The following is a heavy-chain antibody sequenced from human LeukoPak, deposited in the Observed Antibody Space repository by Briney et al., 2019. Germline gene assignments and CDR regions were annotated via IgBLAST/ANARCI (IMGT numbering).Heavy chain of an antibody. CDR1: GYTFTSYG. D-gene: IGHD3-16*01. CDR3: ARGGGFYYMDV. CDR2: ISAYNGNT. Sequence: ASVKVSCKASGYTFTSYGISWVRQAPGQGLEWMGWISAYNGNTNYAQKFQGRVTMTRDTSTSTVYMELSSLRSEDTAVYYCARGGGFYYMDVWGKGTTVTVSS. J-gene: IGHJ6*03. V-gene: IGHV1-18*01.